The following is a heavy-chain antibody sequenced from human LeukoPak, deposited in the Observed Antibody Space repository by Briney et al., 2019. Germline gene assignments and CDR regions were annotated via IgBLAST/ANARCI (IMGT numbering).Heavy chain of an antibody. CDR3: ARGGRGYSYEYYYYYYMDV. Sequence: PSETLSLTCTVSGGSISSYYWSWIRQPPGKGLEWIGYIYYSGSTNCNPSLKSRVTISVDTSKNQFSLKLSSVTAADTAVYYCARGGRGYSYEYYYYYYMDVWGKGTTVTISS. CDR1: GGSISSYY. D-gene: IGHD5-18*01. J-gene: IGHJ6*03. V-gene: IGHV4-59*01. CDR2: IYYSGST.